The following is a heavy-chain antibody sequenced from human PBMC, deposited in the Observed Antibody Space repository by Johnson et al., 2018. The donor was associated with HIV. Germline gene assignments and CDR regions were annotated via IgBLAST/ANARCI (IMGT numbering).Heavy chain of an antibody. V-gene: IGHV3-74*01. J-gene: IGHJ3*01. D-gene: IGHD3-10*01. Sequence: VQLVESGGDLVQPGGSLRLSCVGSGIAFSTNWMHWVRQAPGKGLVWVSRINSDGRSPSYADSVKGRVTIPRDHAKNELYLQMDKLGAEDTAVYYCARVQLLEDDVFNVWGQGTMVTVSS. CDR2: INSDGRSP. CDR1: GIAFSTNW. CDR3: ARVQLLEDDVFNV.